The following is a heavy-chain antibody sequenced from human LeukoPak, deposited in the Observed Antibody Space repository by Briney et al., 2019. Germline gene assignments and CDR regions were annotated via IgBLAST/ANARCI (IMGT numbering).Heavy chain of an antibody. D-gene: IGHD2-15*01. CDR3: AGEGVVVAATYVFDI. Sequence: SVKVSCKASGGTFSSYAISWVRQAPGQGLEWMGGIIPIFGTANYAQKFQGRVTITADESTSTAYMELSSLRSEDTAVYYCAGEGVVVAATYVFDIWGQGTMVTVSS. CDR1: GGTFSSYA. J-gene: IGHJ3*02. CDR2: IIPIFGTA. V-gene: IGHV1-69*13.